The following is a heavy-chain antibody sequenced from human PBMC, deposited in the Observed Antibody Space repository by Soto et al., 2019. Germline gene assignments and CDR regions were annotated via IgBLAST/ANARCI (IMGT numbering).Heavy chain of an antibody. CDR3: ASVPGDSYYDIVTGYYNVGGMDV. Sequence: GGSLRLSCAASGFTFSSYSMNWVRQAPGKGLEWVSSISSSSSYIYYADSVKGRFTISRDNAKNSLYLQMNSLRAEDTAVYYCASVPGDSYYDIVTGYYNVGGMDVWGQGTTVTVSS. D-gene: IGHD3-9*01. J-gene: IGHJ6*02. CDR2: ISSSSSYI. CDR1: GFTFSSYS. V-gene: IGHV3-21*01.